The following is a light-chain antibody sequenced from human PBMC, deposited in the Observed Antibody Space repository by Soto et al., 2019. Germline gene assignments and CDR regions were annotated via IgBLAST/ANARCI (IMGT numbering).Light chain of an antibody. Sequence: DFQLTQSPSSRSASVGDTVTITCRASQRITNKLAWFQQKPGKAPTLLIFAADTLQDGVPSRFSGSGSGREFSLTISSLQPDDFATYYCQQSYDMSWTFGQGTKVDI. V-gene: IGKV1-5*01. CDR3: QQSYDMSWT. CDR1: QRITNK. CDR2: AAD. J-gene: IGKJ1*01.